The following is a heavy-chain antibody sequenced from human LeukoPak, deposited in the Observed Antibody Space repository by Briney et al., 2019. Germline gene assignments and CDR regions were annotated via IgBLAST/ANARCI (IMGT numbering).Heavy chain of an antibody. CDR2: INPNSGGT. Sequence: ASVKVSCKASGYTFTGYYMHWVRQAPGRGLEWMGWINPNSGGTNYAQKFQGRVTMTRDTSISTAYMELSRLRSDDTAVYYCARTQYYYDSSGYYFNWGQGTLVTVSS. CDR3: ARTQYYYDSSGYYFN. D-gene: IGHD3-22*01. CDR1: GYTFTGYY. V-gene: IGHV1-2*02. J-gene: IGHJ4*02.